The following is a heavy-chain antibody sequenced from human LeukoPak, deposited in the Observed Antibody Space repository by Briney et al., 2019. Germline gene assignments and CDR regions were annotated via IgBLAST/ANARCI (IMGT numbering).Heavy chain of an antibody. Sequence: PSETLSLTCTVSGGSISSKYWSWIRQPPGKGLEWIGYIDYSGSTNYNPSLKSRVTISVDTSKKQFSLKLSSVTAVDTAMYYCARYVYGSGSYYNWFDPWGQGTLVTVSS. J-gene: IGHJ5*02. D-gene: IGHD3-10*01. V-gene: IGHV4-59*01. CDR3: ARYVYGSGSYYNWFDP. CDR2: IDYSGST. CDR1: GGSISSKY.